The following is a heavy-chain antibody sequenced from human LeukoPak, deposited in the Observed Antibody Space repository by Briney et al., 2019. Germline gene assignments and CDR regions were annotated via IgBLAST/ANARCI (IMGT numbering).Heavy chain of an antibody. CDR2: ISYDGSNK. CDR1: GFTFSSYG. Sequence: GGSLRLSCAASGFTFSSYGMHWVRQAPGKGLEWVAVISYDGSNKYYADSVKGRFTISRDNSKNTLYLQMNSLRAEDTAVYYCAKVAVEWLEADGMDVWGQGTTVTVSS. J-gene: IGHJ6*02. CDR3: AKVAVEWLEADGMDV. D-gene: IGHD3-3*01. V-gene: IGHV3-30*18.